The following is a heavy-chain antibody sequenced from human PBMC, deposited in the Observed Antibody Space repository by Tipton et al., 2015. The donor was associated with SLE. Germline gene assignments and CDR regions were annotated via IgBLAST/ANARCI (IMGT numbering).Heavy chain of an antibody. CDR1: GFTFSSYS. D-gene: IGHD2-21*01. J-gene: IGHJ5*02. CDR3: AKVVARPIPDWVVP. Sequence: SLRLSCAASGFTFSSYSMTWARQAPGKGLEWVSFISSSSSYIFYADSVTGRCTISRDTAKNSMYQQINSRRAAVTAVCYCAKVVARPIPDWVVPWGQGAMVAVAS. CDR2: ISSSSSYI. V-gene: IGHV3-21*03.